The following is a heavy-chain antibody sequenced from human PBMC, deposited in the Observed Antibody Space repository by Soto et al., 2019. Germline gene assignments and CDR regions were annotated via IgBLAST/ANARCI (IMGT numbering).Heavy chain of an antibody. CDR2: IYPGDSDT. J-gene: IGHJ6*02. Sequence: GESLKISCKGSGYSFTSYWIGWVRQMPGKGLEWMGIIYPGDSDTRYSPSFQGHVTISADKSISTAYLQWSSLKASDTAMYYCAREYSGSYYYYYGMDVWGQGTTVTVSS. CDR3: AREYSGSYYYYYGMDV. CDR1: GYSFTSYW. D-gene: IGHD1-26*01. V-gene: IGHV5-51*01.